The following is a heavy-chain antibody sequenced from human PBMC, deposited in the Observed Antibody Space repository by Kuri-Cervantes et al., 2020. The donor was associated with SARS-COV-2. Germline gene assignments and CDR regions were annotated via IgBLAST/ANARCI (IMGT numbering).Heavy chain of an antibody. Sequence: KVSCKGSGYSFTSYWIGWVRQMPGKGLEWMGIIYPGDSDTRYSPSFQGQVTISADKSISTAYLQWSSLKASDTAMYYCARQIVVVPAAIYWFDPWGQGPRSQSPQ. CDR1: GYSFTSYW. D-gene: IGHD2-2*01. CDR2: IYPGDSDT. V-gene: IGHV5-51*01. J-gene: IGHJ5*02. CDR3: ARQIVVVPAAIYWFDP.